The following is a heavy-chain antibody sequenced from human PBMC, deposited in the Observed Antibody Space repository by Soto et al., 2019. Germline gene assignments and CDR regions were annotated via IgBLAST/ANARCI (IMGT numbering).Heavy chain of an antibody. CDR1: GFTFSSYW. CDR3: ARDSRRGWLQLYYFDY. V-gene: IGHV3-7*03. CDR2: IKQDGSEK. Sequence: GGSLRLSCAASGFTFSSYWMSWVRQAPGKGLEWVANIKQDGSEKYYVDSVKGRFTISRDNAKNSLYLQMNSLRAEDTAVYYCARDSRRGWLQLYYFDYWGQGTLVTVS. D-gene: IGHD5-12*01. J-gene: IGHJ4*02.